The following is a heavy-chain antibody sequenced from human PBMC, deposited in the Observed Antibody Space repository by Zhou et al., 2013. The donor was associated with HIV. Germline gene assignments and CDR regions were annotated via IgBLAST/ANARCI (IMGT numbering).Heavy chain of an antibody. CDR2: INPNSGGT. CDR3: ARGPYCGGDCSHYWYFDS. J-gene: IGHJ2*01. D-gene: IGHD2-21*01. Sequence: QVQLVQSGAEVKKPGASVKVSCKASGYIFTVYYMHWVRQAPGQGLEWMGWINPNSGGTNYAQNFQGRLTMTRDTSISTAYMELSRLRSDDTAVYYCARGPYCGGDCSHYWYFDSLGSVATLV. CDR1: GYIFTVYY. V-gene: IGHV1-2*02.